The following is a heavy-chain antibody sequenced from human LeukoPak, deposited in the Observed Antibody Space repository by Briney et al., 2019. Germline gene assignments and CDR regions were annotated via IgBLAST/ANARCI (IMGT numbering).Heavy chain of an antibody. J-gene: IGHJ4*02. CDR1: GYTFTGHY. D-gene: IGHD3-9*01. CDR2: IHPNSGAT. CDR3: ARDDDWGPDY. Sequence: AASVKVSCKASGYTFTGHYMHWIRQARGQGLEWMGWIHPNSGATHYNQKLQGRVTMTSDTSIDTVYMELTSLIYDDTAVYYCARDDDWGPDYWGQGTLVTVSS. V-gene: IGHV1-2*02.